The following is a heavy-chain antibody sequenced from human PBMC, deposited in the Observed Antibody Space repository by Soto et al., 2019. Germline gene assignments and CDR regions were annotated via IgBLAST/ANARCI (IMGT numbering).Heavy chain of an antibody. D-gene: IGHD5-18*01. J-gene: IGHJ4*02. CDR2: ISTYYDNT. CDR1: GYPLYSYR. CDR3: ARDPPRRYNSGQGLDY. Sequence: GGPVEVSRKASGYPLYSYRISWVRQGPGQGLEWMGWISTYYDNTNYAQNLRGRVTMTTDTSTSTAYMELRSLRSDDTAVYYCARDPPRRYNSGQGLDYWGQGTLVTVSS. V-gene: IGHV1-18*04.